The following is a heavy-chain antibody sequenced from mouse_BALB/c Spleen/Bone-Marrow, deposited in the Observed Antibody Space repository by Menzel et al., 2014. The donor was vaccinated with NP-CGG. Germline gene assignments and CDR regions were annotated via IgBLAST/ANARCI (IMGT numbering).Heavy chain of an antibody. CDR3: ARESAYYGYFDY. Sequence: VQLQQSGPELVRPGVSVKISCKGSGYTFTDYAMHWVKQSHAKSLEWIGVISTYYGNTNYNQKFKGKATMTVDKSSSTAYMELARLTSEDPAIYYCARESAYYGYFDYWGQGTTLTVSS. CDR1: GYTFTDYA. V-gene: IGHV1-67*01. D-gene: IGHD1-1*01. J-gene: IGHJ2*01. CDR2: ISTYYGNT.